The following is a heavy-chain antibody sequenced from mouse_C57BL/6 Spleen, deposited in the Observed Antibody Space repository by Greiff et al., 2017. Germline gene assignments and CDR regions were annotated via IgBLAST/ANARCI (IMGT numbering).Heavy chain of an antibody. V-gene: IGHV1-7*01. J-gene: IGHJ3*01. CDR1: GYTFTSYW. CDR3: ARCITTEAWFAY. D-gene: IGHD1-1*01. Sequence: VQLQQSGAELAKPGASVKLSCKASGYTFTSYWMHWVKQRPGQGLEWIGYINPSSGYTKYNQKFKDKATLTVDKSSSTAYMQLSSLTYEDSAVYYCARCITTEAWFAYWGQGTLVTVSA. CDR2: INPSSGYT.